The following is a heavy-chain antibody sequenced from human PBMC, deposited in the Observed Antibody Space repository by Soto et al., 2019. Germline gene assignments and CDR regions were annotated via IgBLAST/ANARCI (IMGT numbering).Heavy chain of an antibody. D-gene: IGHD3-16*01. Sequence: GGSLRLSCAASGFTFSNFVISWVRQAPGKGLEWISVISHDAATTYYADSVKGRFTISRDNSRNTLYLQMNSLTAEDTALYYCATRNLSWGSPFAYLEYWRQGTLVTVSS. CDR2: ISHDAATT. CDR1: GFTFSNFV. CDR3: ATRNLSWGSPFAYLEY. V-gene: IGHV3-23*01. J-gene: IGHJ4*02.